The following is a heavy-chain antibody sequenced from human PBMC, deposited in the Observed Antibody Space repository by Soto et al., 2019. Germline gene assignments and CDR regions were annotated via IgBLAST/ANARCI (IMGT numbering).Heavy chain of an antibody. CDR3: AKDLSIVVVPAADDTLFDY. J-gene: IGHJ4*02. D-gene: IGHD2-2*01. CDR1: AFTFSNYA. V-gene: IGHV3-23*01. Sequence: PGGSLRLSCAASAFTFSNYAINWVRQAPGKGLEWVSSIPHTGASASYADSVQGRFTTSRDNSKNTVYLQMSSLRPDDTAVYYCAKDLSIVVVPAADDTLFDYWGQGTLVTVSS. CDR2: IPHTGASA.